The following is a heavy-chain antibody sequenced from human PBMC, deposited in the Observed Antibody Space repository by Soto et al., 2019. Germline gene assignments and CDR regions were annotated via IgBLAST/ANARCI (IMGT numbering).Heavy chain of an antibody. D-gene: IGHD3-3*01. J-gene: IGHJ5*02. Sequence: EVSVKVSCKGSGYTLTSYGISWVRQAPGQGLEWMGWISAYNGNTNYAQKLQGRVTMTTDTSTSTAYMELRSLRSDDTAVYYCARDSGYDFWSGYYNWFDPWGQGTLVTVSS. CDR3: ARDSGYDFWSGYYNWFDP. CDR1: GYTLTSYG. CDR2: ISAYNGNT. V-gene: IGHV1-18*01.